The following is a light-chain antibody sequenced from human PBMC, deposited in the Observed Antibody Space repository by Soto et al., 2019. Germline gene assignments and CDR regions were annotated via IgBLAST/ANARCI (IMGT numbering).Light chain of an antibody. CDR3: SSYTGSSTPVV. V-gene: IGLV2-14*03. CDR2: DVS. CDR1: SSDDGGYHY. Sequence: QSALTQHASVSGSLGQSITISCTGTSSDDGGYHYVSWYQHYPGKAPKLMIYDVSNRPSGVSNRCSGSKSGNTASLTISGLQDEDEADYYCSSYTGSSTPVVIGGGTKLTVL. J-gene: IGLJ2*01.